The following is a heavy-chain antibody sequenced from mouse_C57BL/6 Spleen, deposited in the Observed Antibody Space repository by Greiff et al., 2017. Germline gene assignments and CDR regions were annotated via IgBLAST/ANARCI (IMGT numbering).Heavy chain of an antibody. J-gene: IGHJ4*01. CDR2: INPSTGGT. Sequence: EVKLQESGPELVKPGASVKISCKASGYSFTGYYMNWVKQSPEKSLEWIGEINPSTGGTTYNQKFKAKATLTVDKSSSTAYMQLKSLTSEDSAVYYCARDSYYGSSMDYWGQGTSVTVSS. V-gene: IGHV1-42*01. CDR3: ARDSYYGSSMDY. CDR1: GYSFTGYY. D-gene: IGHD1-1*01.